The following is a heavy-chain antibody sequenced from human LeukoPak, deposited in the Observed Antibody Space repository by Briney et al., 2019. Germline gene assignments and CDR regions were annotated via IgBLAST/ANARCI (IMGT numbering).Heavy chain of an antibody. D-gene: IGHD3-9*01. V-gene: IGHV3-23*01. CDR1: GFTFSSYA. CDR2: ISGSGGST. J-gene: IGHJ1*01. CDR3: AEDQFFDWSFFQH. Sequence: PGGSLRLSCAASGFTFSSYAMSWVRQAPGKGLEWVSAISGSGGSTYYADSVKGRFTISRDNSKNTLYLQMNSLRAEDTAVYYCAEDQFFDWSFFQHWGQGTLVTVSS.